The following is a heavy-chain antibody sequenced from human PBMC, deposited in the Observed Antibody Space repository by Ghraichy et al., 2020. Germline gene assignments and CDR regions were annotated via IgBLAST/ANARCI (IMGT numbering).Heavy chain of an antibody. J-gene: IGHJ4*02. CDR2: IYSGAST. CDR1: GFTVSNNY. V-gene: IGHV3-53*01. D-gene: IGHD5-12*01. CDR3: SRGGYSGYDHPYYFDY. Sequence: ETLSLTCAASGFTVSNNYMAWVRQAPGKGLEWVSFIYSGASTYYADSVKGRFTISRDNSKNPLYLQMHSLRGEDTAVYYCSRGGYSGYDHPYYFDYWGQGTLVTVSS.